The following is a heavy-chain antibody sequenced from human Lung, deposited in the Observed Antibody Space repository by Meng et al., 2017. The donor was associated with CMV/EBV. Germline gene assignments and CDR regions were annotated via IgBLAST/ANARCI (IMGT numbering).Heavy chain of an antibody. J-gene: IGHJ4*02. Sequence: RISCTASGFTFGDYAMSWVRQAPGKGLEWVGFIRSKAYGGTTEYAASVKGRFTISRDDSKSIAYLQMNSLKTEDTAVYYCTRVGTYYYDSSGYYLREEGFFDYXRQGXLVTVSS. V-gene: IGHV3-49*04. D-gene: IGHD3-22*01. CDR2: IRSKAYGGTT. CDR3: TRVGTYYYDSSGYYLREEGFFDY. CDR1: GFTFGDYA.